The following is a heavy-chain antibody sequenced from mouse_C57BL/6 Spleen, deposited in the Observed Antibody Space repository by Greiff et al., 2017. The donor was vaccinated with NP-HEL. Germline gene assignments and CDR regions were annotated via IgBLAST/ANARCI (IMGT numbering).Heavy chain of an antibody. CDR1: GYTFTSYW. CDR2: IHPSDSDT. CDR3: AIRDDEAWFAY. J-gene: IGHJ3*01. D-gene: IGHD2-14*01. V-gene: IGHV1-74*01. Sequence: QVHVKQPGAELVKPGASVKVSCKASGYTFTSYWMHWVKQRPGQGLEWIGRIHPSDSDTNYNQKFKGKATLTVDKSSSTAYMQLSSLTSEDSAVYYCAIRDDEAWFAYWGQGTLVTVSA.